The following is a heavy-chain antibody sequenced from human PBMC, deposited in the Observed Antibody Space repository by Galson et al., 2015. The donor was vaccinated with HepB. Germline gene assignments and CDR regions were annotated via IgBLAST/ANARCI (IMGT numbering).Heavy chain of an antibody. CDR1: GGTFSSYA. V-gene: IGHV1-69*06. CDR2: VIPFFGTA. CDR3: AGVGGHCSSISCYELSWFDP. D-gene: IGHD2-2*01. Sequence: SVKVSCKASGGTFSSYAISWVRQAPGQGLLWMGGVIPFFGTANYAEKFQGRVTITADKSTNTAYMELSSLRSEDTAVYYCAGVGGHCSSISCYELSWFDPWGQGTLVTVSS. J-gene: IGHJ5*02.